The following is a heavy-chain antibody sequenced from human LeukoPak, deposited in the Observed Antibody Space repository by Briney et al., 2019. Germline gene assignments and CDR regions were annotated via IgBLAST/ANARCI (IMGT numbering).Heavy chain of an antibody. D-gene: IGHD2/OR15-2a*01. Sequence: SETLSLTCTVSGGSISSSSYYWGWIRQPPGKGLEWIRSIYYSGDTYYNPSLPSLKSRVTISVDRSRNQFSLKLNSVTAADTAVYYCAREKYDTSPDYWGQGTLVTVSS. CDR3: AREKYDTSPDY. CDR1: GGSISSSSYY. CDR2: IYYSGDT. J-gene: IGHJ4*02. V-gene: IGHV4-39*07.